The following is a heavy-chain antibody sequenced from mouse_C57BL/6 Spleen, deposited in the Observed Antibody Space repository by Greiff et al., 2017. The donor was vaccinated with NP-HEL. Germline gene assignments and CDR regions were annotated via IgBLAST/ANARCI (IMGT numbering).Heavy chain of an antibody. Sequence: VQLQQSGPELVKPGASVKISCKASGYSFTGYYMNWVKQSPEKSLEWIGEINPSTGGTTYNQKFKAKATLTVDKSSSTAYMQLKSLTSEDSAVYYCARGGYGDYWGQGTSVTVSS. V-gene: IGHV1-42*01. D-gene: IGHD2-2*01. CDR2: INPSTGGT. CDR1: GYSFTGYY. CDR3: ARGGYGDY. J-gene: IGHJ4*01.